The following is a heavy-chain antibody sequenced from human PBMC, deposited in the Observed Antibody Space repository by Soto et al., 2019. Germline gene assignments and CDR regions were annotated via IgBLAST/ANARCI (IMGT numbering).Heavy chain of an antibody. V-gene: IGHV4-39*01. CDR2: VYYSGST. CDR3: GRLEGLATVSYYFDY. Sequence: SETLSLTCTVSGGSVSSSSYYWGWVRQPPGKGLEWIGSVYYSGSTYYNPSLESRVTISVDKSENQFSLKLMSLSAADTAVYNCGRLEGLATVSYYFDYWGQGALVTVSS. CDR1: GGSVSSSSYY. J-gene: IGHJ4*02. D-gene: IGHD3-9*01.